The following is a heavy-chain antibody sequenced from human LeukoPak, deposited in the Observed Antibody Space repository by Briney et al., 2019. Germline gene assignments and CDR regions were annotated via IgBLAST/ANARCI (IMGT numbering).Heavy chain of an antibody. Sequence: ASMKVSCKASGYTFTGYYIHWVRRAPGHGLEWMGWIDPNSGDTKYVQKFQGRVTLTRDTSISTAYMDLSSLRSDDTAMYYCARGGSGSSTWFDLWGQGTLVTVSS. CDR3: ARGGSGSSTWFDL. J-gene: IGHJ5*02. CDR1: GYTFTGYY. CDR2: IDPNSGDT. V-gene: IGHV1-2*02. D-gene: IGHD2-15*01.